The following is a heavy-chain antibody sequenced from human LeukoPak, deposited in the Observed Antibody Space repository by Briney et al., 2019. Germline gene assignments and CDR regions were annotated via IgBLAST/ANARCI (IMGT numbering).Heavy chain of an antibody. CDR1: GGTFSSYA. J-gene: IGHJ5*02. Sequence: SVKVSRKASGGTFSSYAISWLRQAPGQGLEWMGGIIPIFGKANYAQKFQGRVTITADESTSTAYMELSSLRSEDTAVYYCAIKGCYYGSGSPEDNWFDPWGQGTLVTVSS. CDR2: IIPIFGKA. CDR3: AIKGCYYGSGSPEDNWFDP. V-gene: IGHV1-69*13. D-gene: IGHD3-10*01.